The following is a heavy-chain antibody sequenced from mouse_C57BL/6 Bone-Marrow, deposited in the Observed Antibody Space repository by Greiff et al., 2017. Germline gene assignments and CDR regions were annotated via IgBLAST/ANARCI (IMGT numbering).Heavy chain of an antibody. D-gene: IGHD2-5*01. Sequence: VQLQQPGAELVKPGASVKMSCKASGYTFTSYWVTWVKQRPGQGLEWIGDIYPGSGSTNYNEKFKSKATLTVDTSSSTAYMQLSSLTSEDSAVYYCARPYYSNYWYCDVWGTGTTVTVSS. CDR3: ARPYYSNYWYCDV. CDR1: GYTFTSYW. J-gene: IGHJ1*03. V-gene: IGHV1-55*01. CDR2: IYPGSGST.